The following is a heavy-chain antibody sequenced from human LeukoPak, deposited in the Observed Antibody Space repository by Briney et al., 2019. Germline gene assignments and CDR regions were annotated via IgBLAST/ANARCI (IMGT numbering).Heavy chain of an antibody. D-gene: IGHD3-10*01. CDR2: ISAYNGNT. J-gene: IGHJ6*03. CDR1: GYTFTSYY. Sequence: ASVKVSCKASGYTFTSYYMHWVRQAPGQGLEWMGWISAYNGNTNYAQKLQGRVTMTTDTSTSTAYMELRSLRSDDTAVYYCARDRASYYYMDVWGKGTTVTVSS. V-gene: IGHV1-18*04. CDR3: ARDRASYYYMDV.